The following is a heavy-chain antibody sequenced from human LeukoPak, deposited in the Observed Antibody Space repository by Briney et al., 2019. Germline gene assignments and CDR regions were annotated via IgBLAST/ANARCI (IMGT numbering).Heavy chain of an antibody. CDR2: ISYDESNK. CDR3: AKDRGSGSYPSPLFDY. J-gene: IGHJ4*02. D-gene: IGHD3-10*01. CDR1: GFIFSSYG. V-gene: IGHV3-30*18. Sequence: SLTLSSAVSGFIFSSYGMHWVRQAPGKGLEWVAAISYDESNKYYAESVKGCFTISRDNYKNTLYLLMNSLRAEDTAVYYCAKDRGSGSYPSPLFDYWGRGTLVTVSS.